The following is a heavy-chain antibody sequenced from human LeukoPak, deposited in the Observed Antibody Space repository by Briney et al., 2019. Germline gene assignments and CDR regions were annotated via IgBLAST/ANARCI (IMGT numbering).Heavy chain of an antibody. J-gene: IGHJ4*02. CDR1: GYTFTSYG. V-gene: IGHV1-18*01. CDR2: ISAYNGNT. D-gene: IGHD3-22*01. Sequence: ASVKVSCKASGYTFTSYGISWVRQAPGQGLEWMGWISAYNGNTNYAQKLQGRVTMTTDTSTSTAYMELRSLRAEDTAVYYCARGLHFRLWDSSDYYPYWGQGTLVTVSS. CDR3: ARGLHFRLWDSSDYYPY.